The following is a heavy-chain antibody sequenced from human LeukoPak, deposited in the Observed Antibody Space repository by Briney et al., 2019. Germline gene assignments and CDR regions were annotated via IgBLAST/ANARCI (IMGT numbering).Heavy chain of an antibody. CDR3: VRDLILVWTPGDDFDY. J-gene: IGHJ4*02. CDR1: GFTFSSYW. Sequence: GGSLRLSCAASGFTFSSYWMHWGRQAPGKGLEWVSRINEDSSIITYAGSVNGRFTISRDNAKNTLYLKMNSLRAEDTAVYYCVRDLILVWTPGDDFDYWGQGTLVTVSS. CDR2: INEDSSII. V-gene: IGHV3-74*01. D-gene: IGHD2-8*01.